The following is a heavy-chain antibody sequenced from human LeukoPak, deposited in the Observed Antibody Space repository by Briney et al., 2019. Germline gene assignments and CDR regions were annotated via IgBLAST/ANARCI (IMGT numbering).Heavy chain of an antibody. CDR3: ARGTGEVTAGYY. J-gene: IGHJ4*02. CDR2: IYNDGRT. V-gene: IGHV3-53*01. CDR1: GFTVRSFY. Sequence: PGGSLRLSCAASGFTVRSFYRSWVRQAPGKGREWVSVIYNDGRTFYRDSVEGRFTISRDDSKNTLSLQMNSLRADDTAVYYCARGTGEVTAGYYWGQGTLVTVSS. D-gene: IGHD2-21*02.